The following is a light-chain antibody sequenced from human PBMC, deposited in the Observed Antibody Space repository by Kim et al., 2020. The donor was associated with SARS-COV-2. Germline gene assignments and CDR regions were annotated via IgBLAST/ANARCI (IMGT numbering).Light chain of an antibody. CDR3: SSYTKSDARP. V-gene: IGLV2-14*01. CDR1: SSDIGSYNY. Sequence: QSALTQPASVSGSPGQSITISCTGTSSDIGSYNYVSWCQQHPGKAPKLMIFHVTKRPSGVSSRFSGSKSVNTASLTISGLQAEDEADYYCSSYTKSDARPFGCWTKLTVL. J-gene: IGLJ3*02. CDR2: HVT.